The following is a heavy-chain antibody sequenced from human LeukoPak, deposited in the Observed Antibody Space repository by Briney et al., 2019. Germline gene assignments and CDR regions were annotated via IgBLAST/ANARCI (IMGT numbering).Heavy chain of an antibody. J-gene: IGHJ5*02. CDR2: IYYSGSA. Sequence: PSETLSLTCTVSGGSIRSYYWSWIRQPPGKGLEWIGYIYYSGSANYNPSLKSRVTISVDTSKNQFSLKVSSVTAVDTAMYYCARGNLAYCGGDCYSYWFDPWGQGTLVTVSS. D-gene: IGHD2-21*02. CDR3: ARGNLAYCGGDCYSYWFDP. CDR1: GGSIRSYY. V-gene: IGHV4-59*01.